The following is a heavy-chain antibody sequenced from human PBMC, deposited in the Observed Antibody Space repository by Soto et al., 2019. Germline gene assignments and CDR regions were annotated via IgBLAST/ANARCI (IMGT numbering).Heavy chain of an antibody. Sequence: QVQLVESGGGVVQPGRSLRLSCAASGFTFSNYAMHWVRQAPGKGLEWVAVISYDGTNTYFTDSVKGRFTISRDNSKRTLSLQMNRLRVEYTAIYYCARYLGRSGSYLPFDCWGEGTLVTVSS. J-gene: IGHJ4*02. CDR3: ARYLGRSGSYLPFDC. D-gene: IGHD1-26*01. CDR1: GFTFSNYA. V-gene: IGHV3-30-3*01. CDR2: ISYDGTNT.